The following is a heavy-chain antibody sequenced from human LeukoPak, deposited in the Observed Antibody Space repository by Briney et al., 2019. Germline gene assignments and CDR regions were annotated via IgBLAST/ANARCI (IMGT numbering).Heavy chain of an antibody. J-gene: IGHJ4*02. Sequence: GGSLRLSCSVSGFTFSSYAMHWVCQAQGKGLQFLSSINTHGGSTYYADSVKGRFTMSRDNSKSKLYLQMNRLRSEDTAVYYCVKSGYSSSSDVDYWGQGTLVTVSS. CDR3: VKSGYSSSSDVDY. CDR2: INTHGGST. V-gene: IGHV3-64D*09. D-gene: IGHD5-12*01. CDR1: GFTFSSYA.